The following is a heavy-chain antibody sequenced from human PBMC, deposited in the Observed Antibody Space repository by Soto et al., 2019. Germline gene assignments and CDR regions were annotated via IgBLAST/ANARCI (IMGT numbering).Heavy chain of an antibody. Sequence: QVQLQESGPGLVKPSETLSLTCTVSSGSIDNYYWSWIRQPAGKGLEWIGRISSSGYTNYNPSLNSRVTMSLDTSKNQFSLKLDSLTAADTAVYYCARVTGTTGYLDYWGQGTLVTVSS. V-gene: IGHV4-4*07. CDR3: ARVTGTTGYLDY. CDR2: ISSSGYT. J-gene: IGHJ4*02. D-gene: IGHD1-20*01. CDR1: SGSIDNYY.